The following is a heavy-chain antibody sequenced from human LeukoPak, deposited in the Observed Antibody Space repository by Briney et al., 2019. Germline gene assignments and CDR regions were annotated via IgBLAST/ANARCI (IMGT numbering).Heavy chain of an antibody. V-gene: IGHV1-46*01. D-gene: IGHD2-2*01. J-gene: IGHJ5*02. CDR2: INPSGGST. CDR3: ARAGYCSSTSCHGWFDP. Sequence: ASVKVSCKASGYTFTSYYMHWVRQAPGQGLEWMGIINPSGGSTSYAQKFQGRVTMTRDTSTSTVYMELSSLRSEDTAVYYCARAGYCSSTSCHGWFDPWGQGTLVTVSS. CDR1: GYTFTSYY.